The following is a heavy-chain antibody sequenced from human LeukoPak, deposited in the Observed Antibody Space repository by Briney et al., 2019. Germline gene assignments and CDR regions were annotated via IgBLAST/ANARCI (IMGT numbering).Heavy chain of an antibody. CDR2: ISSSSYI. V-gene: IGHV3-21*01. CDR1: GFTFSSYS. D-gene: IGHD2-8*01. J-gene: IGHJ4*02. CDR3: ARDLLMGILDY. Sequence: GGSLRLSCAASGFTFSSYSMNWVRQAPGKGLEWVSSISSSSYIYYADSVKGRFTISRDNAKNSLYLQMNSLRAEDTAVYYCARDLLMGILDYWGQGTLVTVSS.